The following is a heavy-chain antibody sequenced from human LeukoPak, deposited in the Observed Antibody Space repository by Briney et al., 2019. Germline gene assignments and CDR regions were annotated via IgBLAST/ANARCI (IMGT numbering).Heavy chain of an antibody. CDR2: TYYRSKWYN. CDR1: GDSVSYNVAA. D-gene: IGHD6-19*01. CDR3: ARAEAGWPPGGFDP. V-gene: IGHV6-1*01. J-gene: IGHJ5*02. Sequence: SQTLSLTCAISGDSVSYNVAAWNWIRQSPSRGLEWLGRTYYRSKWYNDYAVSVKSRITINPDTSKNQFSLQLNSVTPEDTAVYYCARAEAGWPPGGFDPWGQGTLVTVSS.